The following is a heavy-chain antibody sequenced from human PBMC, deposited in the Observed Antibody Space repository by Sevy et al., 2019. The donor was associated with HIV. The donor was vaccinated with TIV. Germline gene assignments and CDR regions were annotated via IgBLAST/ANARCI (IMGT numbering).Heavy chain of an antibody. V-gene: IGHV3-23*01. CDR1: GFTFSSYA. J-gene: IGHJ1*01. Sequence: GGSLRLTCAASGFTFSSYAMSWVRQTPGKGLEWVSAIRGSDGRTYYIDSVKGRFTITRDNSKNTVDLQMSSLRADDTAFYYCVREGCIPTGCHSLADFWGQGTLVTVSS. D-gene: IGHD3-10*01. CDR3: VREGCIPTGCHSLADF. CDR2: IRGSDGRT.